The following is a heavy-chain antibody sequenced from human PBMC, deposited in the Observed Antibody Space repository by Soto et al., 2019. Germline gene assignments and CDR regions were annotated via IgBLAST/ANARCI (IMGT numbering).Heavy chain of an antibody. CDR2: IYYSGST. CDR3: ARRYGVAYDF. Sequence: ETLSLTCTVSGGSISSYYWSWIRQPPGKGLEWIGYIYYSGSTNYNPSLKSRVTISVDTSKNQFSLKLSSVTAADTAVYYCARRYGVAYDFWGQGTLVTVSS. CDR1: GGSISSYY. J-gene: IGHJ4*02. D-gene: IGHD1-20*01. V-gene: IGHV4-59*08.